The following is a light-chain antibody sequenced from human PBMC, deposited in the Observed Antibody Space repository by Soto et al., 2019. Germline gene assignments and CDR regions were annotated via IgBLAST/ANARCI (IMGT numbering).Light chain of an antibody. CDR3: SSYAGSNNWV. V-gene: IGLV2-8*02. CDR1: SSDVGGYNY. Sequence: QSALTQPPSASRSLGQSVTISCTGTSSDVGGYNYVSWYQQHPGKAPKVMIYEVNKRPSGVPDRFSGSKSGNTASLTVSGHQAEEEADYYCSSYAGSNNWVFGGGTKLTVL. CDR2: EVN. J-gene: IGLJ3*02.